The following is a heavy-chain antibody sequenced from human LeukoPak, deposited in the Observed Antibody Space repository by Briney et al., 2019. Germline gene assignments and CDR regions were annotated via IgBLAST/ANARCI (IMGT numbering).Heavy chain of an antibody. D-gene: IGHD5-24*01. CDR1: GFTFSNYG. V-gene: IGHV3-30*03. Sequence: GGSLRLSCAASGFTFSNYGMHWVRQAPGKGLEWVAVISYDGSNKYYADSVKGRFTISRDNSKNTLYLQMNSLRAEDTAVYYCARDGQMATGAFDYWGQGTLVTVSS. CDR2: ISYDGSNK. J-gene: IGHJ4*02. CDR3: ARDGQMATGAFDY.